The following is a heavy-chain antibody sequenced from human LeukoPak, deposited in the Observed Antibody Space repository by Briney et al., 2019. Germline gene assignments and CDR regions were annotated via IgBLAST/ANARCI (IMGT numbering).Heavy chain of an antibody. CDR1: GFTFDDYG. V-gene: IGHV3-20*04. CDR3: ARVVTMIVGEFDY. J-gene: IGHJ4*02. Sequence: GGSLRLSCAASGFTFDDYGMNWVRQAPGKGLEWVSGINWNGGSTYYADSVKGRFTISRDNAKNSLYLQMNSLRAEDTAVYYCARVVTMIVGEFDYWGQGTLVTVSS. D-gene: IGHD3-22*01. CDR2: INWNGGST.